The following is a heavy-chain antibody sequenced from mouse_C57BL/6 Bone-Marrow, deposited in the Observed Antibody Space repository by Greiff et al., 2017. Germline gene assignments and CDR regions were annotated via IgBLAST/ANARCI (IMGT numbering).Heavy chain of an antibody. Sequence: VQLQQSGPGLVQPSQSLSITCTVSGFSLTSYGVHWVRQSPGKGLEWLGVIWRGGSTDYNAAFMSRLSITKDNSKSQVFFKMNSLQADDTAIYYCAKNNDYGSSYWYFDVWGTGTTVTVSS. D-gene: IGHD1-1*01. CDR2: IWRGGST. J-gene: IGHJ1*03. CDR3: AKNNDYGSSYWYFDV. V-gene: IGHV2-5*01. CDR1: GFSLTSYG.